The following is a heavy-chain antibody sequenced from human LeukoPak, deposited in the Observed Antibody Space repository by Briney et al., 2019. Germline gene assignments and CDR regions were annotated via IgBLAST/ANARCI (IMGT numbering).Heavy chain of an antibody. J-gene: IGHJ4*02. D-gene: IGHD3-22*01. V-gene: IGHV4-4*07. CDR3: AGSQWRDVRGYYPLDY. CDR2: IILGGPT. Sequence: PSETLSLTCTVSGDSISSYYWNSSRHPAGEGREWMVRIILGGPTTHHPSLKRRLTMSEDTTSNQFSLKLSFVTAADTAVYYCAGSQWRDVRGYYPLDYWGQGTLVTVSS. CDR1: GDSISSYY.